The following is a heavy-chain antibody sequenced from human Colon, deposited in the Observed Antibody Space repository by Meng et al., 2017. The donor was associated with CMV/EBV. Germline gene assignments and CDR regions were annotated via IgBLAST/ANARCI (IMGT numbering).Heavy chain of an antibody. CDR2: IHQSGIT. CDR3: AGGTYQAWEVLYF. V-gene: IGHV4-34*01. J-gene: IGHJ4*02. Sequence: QVQRQQLGAGLLKPSETLSLTCVVAGGSFSNYYWRWIRQSPGKGLEWIGDIHQSGITNQYPSLKSRVTISIDTSKNQFSLKLSSVTAADTALYYCAGGTYQAWEVLYFWGQGTLVTVSS. CDR1: GGSFSNYY. D-gene: IGHD3-10*01.